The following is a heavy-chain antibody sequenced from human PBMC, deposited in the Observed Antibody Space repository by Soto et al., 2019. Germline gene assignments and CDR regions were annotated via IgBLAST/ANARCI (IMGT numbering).Heavy chain of an antibody. CDR3: AREHTYYYDSSGYLNWFDP. CDR2: IRSYNENT. V-gene: IGHV1-18*01. D-gene: IGHD3-22*01. Sequence: ASVKVSCKASGYTFTDYGITWVRQAPGQGLEWMGWIRSYNENTNYANKLQGRVTMTTDTSTTTTYMELRSLRSDDTAVYYCAREHTYYYDSSGYLNWFDPWGQGTLVTVSS. J-gene: IGHJ5*02. CDR1: GYTFTDYG.